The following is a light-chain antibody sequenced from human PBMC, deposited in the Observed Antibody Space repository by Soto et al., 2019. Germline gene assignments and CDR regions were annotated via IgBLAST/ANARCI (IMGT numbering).Light chain of an antibody. Sequence: QPVLTQPPSVSGAPGQRVTISCTGSSSNIGAGYDVHWYQQFPGTAPKLLISGNSNRPSGVPDRFSGSKSGTSASLAITGLQAEDEADYYCQSYDSSLSGLYVFGTGTKVTVL. V-gene: IGLV1-40*01. CDR1: SSNIGAGYD. J-gene: IGLJ1*01. CDR3: QSYDSSLSGLYV. CDR2: GNS.